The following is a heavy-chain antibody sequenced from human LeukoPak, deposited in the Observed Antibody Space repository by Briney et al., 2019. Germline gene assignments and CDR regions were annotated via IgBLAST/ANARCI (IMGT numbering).Heavy chain of an antibody. CDR2: ISSRSSYI. D-gene: IGHD5-24*01. CDR3: AGYRDGYNFDY. CDR1: GFTFSSYS. J-gene: IGHJ4*02. V-gene: IGHV3-21*01. Sequence: PGGSLRLSCAASGFTFSSYSMNWVRQAPGKGLEWVSSISSRSSYIYYADSVKGRFTISRDNAKNSLYLQMNSLRAEDTAVYYCAGYRDGYNFDYWGQGTLVTVSS.